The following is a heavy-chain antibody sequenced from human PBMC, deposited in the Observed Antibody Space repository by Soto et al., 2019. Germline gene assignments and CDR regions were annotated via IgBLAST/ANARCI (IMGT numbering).Heavy chain of an antibody. J-gene: IGHJ6*02. D-gene: IGHD2-2*01. V-gene: IGHV4-4*02. CDR1: GGSIGSSNW. CDR3: ATTQLLYYYGMDV. CDR2: IYHSGST. Sequence: PSETLSLTCAVSGGSIGSSNWWSWVRQPPGKGLEWIGEIYHSGSTNYNPSLKSRVTISVDKSKNQFSLKLSSVTAADTAVYYCATTQLLYYYGMDVWGQGTTVTVSS.